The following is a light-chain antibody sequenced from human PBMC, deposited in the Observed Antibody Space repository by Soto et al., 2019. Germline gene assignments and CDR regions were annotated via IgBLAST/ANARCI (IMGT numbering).Light chain of an antibody. CDR2: NTS. Sequence: QAVVTQEPSLTVSPGGTVTLTCASSTGAVTSGYCPNWFQQKPGQAPRALIYNTSNKHSWTPARFSGSLLGGKAALTLSGVQPEDEAEYYCLLYYDGAGVFGGGTKLTVL. CDR3: LLYYDGAGV. V-gene: IGLV7-43*01. J-gene: IGLJ2*01. CDR1: TGAVTSGYC.